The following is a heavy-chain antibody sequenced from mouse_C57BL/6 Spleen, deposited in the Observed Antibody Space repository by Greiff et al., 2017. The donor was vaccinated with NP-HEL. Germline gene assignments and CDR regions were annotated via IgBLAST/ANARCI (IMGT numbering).Heavy chain of an antibody. D-gene: IGHD2-12*01. V-gene: IGHV5-17*01. J-gene: IGHJ4*01. CDR1: GFTFSDYG. CDR3: ARGGRRYYAMDY. CDR2: ISSGSSTI. Sequence: DVMLVESGGGLVKPGGSLKLSCAASGFTFSDYGMHWVRQAPEKGLEWVAYISSGSSTIYYADTVKGRFTISRDNAKNTLFLQMTSLRSEDTAMYYCARGGRRYYAMDYWGQGTSVTVSS.